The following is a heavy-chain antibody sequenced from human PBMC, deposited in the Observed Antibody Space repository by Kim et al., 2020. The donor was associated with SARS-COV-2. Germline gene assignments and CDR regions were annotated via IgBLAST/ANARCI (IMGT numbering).Heavy chain of an antibody. J-gene: IGHJ4*02. V-gene: IGHV3-74*03. CDR3: VRDGLRTTPLDY. CDR2: T. Sequence: TTYADSVNGRFTISRANAKNTLYLQMYSLRADDSAVYHCVRDGLRTTPLDYWGQGTLVTVSS. D-gene: IGHD1-1*01.